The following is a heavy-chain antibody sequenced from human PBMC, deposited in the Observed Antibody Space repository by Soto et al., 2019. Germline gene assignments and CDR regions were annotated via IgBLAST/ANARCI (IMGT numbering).Heavy chain of an antibody. J-gene: IGHJ4*02. CDR3: ARENGDYLVDY. Sequence: SETLSLTCTVSGGSISSGGYYWSWIRQHPGKGLEWIGYIYYSGSTYYNPSLKSRVTISVDTSKNQFSLKLSSVTAADTAVYYCARENGDYLVDYWGQGTLVTVSS. CDR1: GGSISSGGYY. CDR2: IYYSGST. V-gene: IGHV4-31*03. D-gene: IGHD4-17*01.